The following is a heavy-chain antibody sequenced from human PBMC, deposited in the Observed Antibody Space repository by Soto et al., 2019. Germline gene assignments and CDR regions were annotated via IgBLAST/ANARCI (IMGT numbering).Heavy chain of an antibody. CDR1: GYTFTSYA. CDR2: INAGNGNT. Sequence: QVQLVQSGAEVKKPGASVKVSCKASGYTFTSYAMHWVRQAPGQRLEWMGWINAGNGNTKYSQKFQGRVTITRDTSESTAYMELSSLRSEDTAVYYCARDPGHCTNGVCYTLFDYWGQGTLVTVSS. CDR3: ARDPGHCTNGVCYTLFDY. V-gene: IGHV1-3*01. J-gene: IGHJ4*02. D-gene: IGHD2-8*01.